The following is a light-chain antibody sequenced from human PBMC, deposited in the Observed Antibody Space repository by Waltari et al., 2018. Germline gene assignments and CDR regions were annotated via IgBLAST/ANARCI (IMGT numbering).Light chain of an antibody. J-gene: IGLJ2*01. V-gene: IGLV2-14*03. CDR2: DVT. CDR1: TSDICGYNY. CDR3: TSYTTTSTLVL. Sequence: QSSLTQPSPVSGSPGQSIPNLRHGTTSDICGYNYVLWYQHNPSRAPQLMIYDVTDRPSGISIRFSGSKSGNTASLTISGLRAEDEAYYYCTSYTTTSTLVLFGGGTKLTVL.